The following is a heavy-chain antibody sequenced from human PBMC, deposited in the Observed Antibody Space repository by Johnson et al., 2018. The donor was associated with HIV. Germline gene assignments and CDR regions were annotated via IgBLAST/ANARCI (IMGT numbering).Heavy chain of an antibody. CDR1: ESTFSSYW. CDR2: IRQDGSEK. Sequence: VESGGGLVPPGGSLRLSCAASESTFSSYWMNWLRQAPGKGLEWVANIRQDGSEKYYVGSVKGRFTVSRDNARKSLYLQMNSLRAEDTAVYYCAREWLYDALDIWGQGTMVTVSS. CDR3: AREWLYDALDI. D-gene: IGHD3-22*01. J-gene: IGHJ3*02. V-gene: IGHV3-7*01.